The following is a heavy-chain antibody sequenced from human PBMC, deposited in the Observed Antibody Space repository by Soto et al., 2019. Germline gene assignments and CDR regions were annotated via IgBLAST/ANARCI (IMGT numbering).Heavy chain of an antibody. CDR3: AKHAAAAAPDY. CDR2: IGGRGGNT. Sequence: PGGSLRLSCAASGFTFSSYAMSWVRQAPGKGLEWVTVIGGRGGNTYYADHVRGRFTNFRNNPKNSLKLKMNSLRAEDTAVYYCAKHAAAAAPDYWGQGTLVTVSS. D-gene: IGHD6-13*01. J-gene: IGHJ4*02. V-gene: IGHV3-23*01. CDR1: GFTFSSYA.